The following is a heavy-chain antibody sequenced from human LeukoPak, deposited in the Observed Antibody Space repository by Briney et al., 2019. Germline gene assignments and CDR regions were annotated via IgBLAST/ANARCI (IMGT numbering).Heavy chain of an antibody. D-gene: IGHD2-8*01. V-gene: IGHV4-59*01. Sequence: SETLSLTCTVSGGSISSYYWNWIRQPPGKGLEWIGYIYYSGSTNYNPSLKSRVTISVDTSKNQFSLKLSSVTAADTAVYYRARVPCTNGVCYLDYWGQGTLVTVSS. J-gene: IGHJ4*02. CDR1: GGSISSYY. CDR2: IYYSGST. CDR3: ARVPCTNGVCYLDY.